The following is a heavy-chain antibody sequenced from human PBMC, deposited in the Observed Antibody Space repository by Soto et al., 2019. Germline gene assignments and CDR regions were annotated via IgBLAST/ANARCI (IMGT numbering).Heavy chain of an antibody. CDR2: IYTGGTP. Sequence: GGSLRLSCAASGFTVSSKYMSWVRQAPGKGLEWVSLIYTGGTPYYADSMKGRFTISRDMSKNTVYLQMTSLRVEDTAVYYCAKVYLGFVDSSSTPPTRTFDYWGQGTLVTVSS. CDR1: GFTVSSKY. D-gene: IGHD3-22*01. CDR3: AKVYLGFVDSSSTPPTRTFDY. V-gene: IGHV3-66*01. J-gene: IGHJ4*02.